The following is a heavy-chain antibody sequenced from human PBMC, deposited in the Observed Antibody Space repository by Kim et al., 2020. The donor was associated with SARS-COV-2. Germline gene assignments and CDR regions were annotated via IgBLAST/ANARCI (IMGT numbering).Heavy chain of an antibody. D-gene: IGHD4-17*01. CDR3: ARWNFDYGDYHFDY. Sequence: AQKYQGGVTMTRNTSISTAYMELSSLRSEDTAVYYCARWNFDYGDYHFDYWGQGTLVTVSS. J-gene: IGHJ4*02. V-gene: IGHV1-8*01.